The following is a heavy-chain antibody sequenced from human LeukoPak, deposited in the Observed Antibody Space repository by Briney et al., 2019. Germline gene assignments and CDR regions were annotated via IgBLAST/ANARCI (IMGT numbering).Heavy chain of an antibody. CDR1: GFTFSSYG. J-gene: IGHJ4*02. CDR2: ISYDGSNK. D-gene: IGHD5-18*01. V-gene: IGHV3-30*18. Sequence: GGSLRLSCAASGFTFSSYGMHWVRQAPGKGLEWVAVISYDGSNKYYADSVKDRFTISRDNSKNTLYLQMNSLRAEDTAVYYCAKHGRWIQLWSALDYWGQGTLVTVSS. CDR3: AKHGRWIQLWSALDY.